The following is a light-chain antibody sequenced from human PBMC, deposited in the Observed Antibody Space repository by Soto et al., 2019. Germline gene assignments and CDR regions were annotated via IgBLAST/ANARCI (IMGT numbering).Light chain of an antibody. CDR1: QTISSY. CDR2: AAS. J-gene: IGKJ1*01. V-gene: IGKV1-39*01. CDR3: QPGGTTPPWT. Sequence: DIQMTQSPSSLSASVGDRVTITCRASQTISSYLNRYQQKPGKAPKLLIYAASSLQSGVTSRFSGSGSGTDFTLTINSLQPEDFATYYCQPGGTTPPWTFGQGTKVDIK.